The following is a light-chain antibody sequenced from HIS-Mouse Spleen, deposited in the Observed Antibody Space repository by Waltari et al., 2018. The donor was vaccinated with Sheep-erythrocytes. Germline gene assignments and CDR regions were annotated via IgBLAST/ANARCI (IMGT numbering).Light chain of an antibody. CDR1: QGISNY. CDR2: ATS. J-gene: IGKJ4*01. V-gene: IGKV1-27*01. Sequence: DLQITQSPSSLSASVGHRVTLTRRASQGISNYLAWYQQKPGKVPKLLIYATSTLQSGVPSRFSGSGSGTDFTLTISSLQPEDVATYYCQKYNSAPLTFGGGTKVEIK. CDR3: QKYNSAPLT.